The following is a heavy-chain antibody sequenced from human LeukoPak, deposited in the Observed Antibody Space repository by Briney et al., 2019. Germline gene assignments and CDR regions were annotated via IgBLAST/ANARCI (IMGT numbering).Heavy chain of an antibody. J-gene: IGHJ4*02. CDR3: AKDQIGWAPGYSSGPLDY. CDR2: ISYDGSNK. D-gene: IGHD6-19*01. V-gene: IGHV3-30*18. Sequence: GGSLRLSCAASGFTFSNFWMHWVRQAPGEGLVWVAVISYDGSNKYYADSVKGRFAISSDTSKNTLYLQMNTLRAEDTAVYYCAKDQIGWAPGYSSGPLDYWGQGTLVTVSS. CDR1: GFTFSNFW.